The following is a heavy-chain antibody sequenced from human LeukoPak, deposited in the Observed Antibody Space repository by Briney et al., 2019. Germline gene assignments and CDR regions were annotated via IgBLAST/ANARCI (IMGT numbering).Heavy chain of an antibody. V-gene: IGHV3-23*01. J-gene: IGHJ5*02. D-gene: IGHD2-21*01. CDR3: AKEGHVDWNNWFDP. CDR1: GFTFSSYA. CDR2: ISDSGGGA. Sequence: PGGSLRLSCAATGFTFSSYAMTWVRQAPGKGMEWVSVISDSGGGAYYADSVKGRFTISRDNSKNTLFLQMNSLRVEDTAIYYCAKEGHVDWNNWFDPWGQGTLVTVSS.